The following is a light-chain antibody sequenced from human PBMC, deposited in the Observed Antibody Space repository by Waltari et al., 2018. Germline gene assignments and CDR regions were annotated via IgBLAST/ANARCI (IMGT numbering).Light chain of an antibody. CDR3: LQRNNWPWT. V-gene: IGKV3-15*01. CDR1: QSVSSN. Sequence: ETVITQSPATLSLSPGERATLSCRASQSVSSNLAWFQRKPGQAPRLLIHGATTRATGIPDRFSGSGSGTDFTLTINSLEPEDVAVYYCLQRNNWPWTFGQGTKVEIK. CDR2: GAT. J-gene: IGKJ1*01.